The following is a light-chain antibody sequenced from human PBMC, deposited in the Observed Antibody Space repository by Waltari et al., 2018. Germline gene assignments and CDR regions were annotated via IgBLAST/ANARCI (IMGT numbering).Light chain of an antibody. Sequence: QSVLTQPPSASGTPGQRVTISCSGSSSNIGSNTVNWYQQLPGTAPKLLIYSNNQRPSGVPVRFSGSKSGTSASLAIGGLQSEDEADYYCAAWDDSLNGWVFGGGTKLTVL. CDR3: AAWDDSLNGWV. V-gene: IGLV1-44*01. CDR1: SSNIGSNT. CDR2: SNN. J-gene: IGLJ3*02.